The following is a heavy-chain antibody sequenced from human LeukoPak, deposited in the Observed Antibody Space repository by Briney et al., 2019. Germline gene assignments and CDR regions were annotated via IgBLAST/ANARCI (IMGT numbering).Heavy chain of an antibody. V-gene: IGHV3-9*01. D-gene: IGHD1-1*01. J-gene: IGHJ3*02. CDR3: ARDLYNWNDLDAFDI. Sequence: PGGSLRLSCAASGFTFDDYAMHWVRQAPGKGLEWVSGINWNSGSIAYADSVKGRFTISRDNAKNSLYLQMNSLRAEDTAVYYCARDLYNWNDLDAFDIWGQGTMVTVSS. CDR1: GFTFDDYA. CDR2: INWNSGSI.